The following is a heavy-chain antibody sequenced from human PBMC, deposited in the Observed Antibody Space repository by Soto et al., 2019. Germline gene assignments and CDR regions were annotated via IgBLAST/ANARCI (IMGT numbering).Heavy chain of an antibody. CDR1: GYTFASYG. J-gene: IGHJ5*02. Sequence: QVQLVQSGSEVKKPGASVKVSCKASGYTFASYGISWVRQAPGQGLEWMGWISAYNGNTHYALKVQGRVTMTTDTSARTADMELRSLRSDDRAVHCCARNAGVSGELYHWGQGTLVTVYS. V-gene: IGHV1-18*01. CDR2: ISAYNGNT. CDR3: ARNAGVSGELYH. D-gene: IGHD1-7*01.